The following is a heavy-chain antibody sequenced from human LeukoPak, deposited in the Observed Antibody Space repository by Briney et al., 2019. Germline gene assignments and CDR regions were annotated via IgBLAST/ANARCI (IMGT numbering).Heavy chain of an antibody. Sequence: PGGSLRLSCAASGFTFSSYSMNWVRQAPGKGREWVSSISSSSSYIYYADSVKGRFTISRDNAKNSLYPQMNSLRAEDTAVYYCARADYYDSSGYTYYFDYWGQGTLVTVSS. J-gene: IGHJ4*02. V-gene: IGHV3-21*01. D-gene: IGHD3-22*01. CDR3: ARADYYDSSGYTYYFDY. CDR2: ISSSSSYI. CDR1: GFTFSSYS.